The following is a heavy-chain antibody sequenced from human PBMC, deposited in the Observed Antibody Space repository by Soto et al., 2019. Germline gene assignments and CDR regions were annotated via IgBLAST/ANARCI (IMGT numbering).Heavy chain of an antibody. CDR2: IKSKTDGGTT. V-gene: IGHV3-15*01. J-gene: IGHJ4*02. Sequence: LQLQESGPGLVKPSETLSLTCTVSGGSISSSSYYWGWIRQPPGKGLEWIGRIKSKTDGGTTDYAAPVKGRFTISRDDSKNTLYLQMNSLKTEDTAVYYCTTDPQMTTVTTGDYWGQGTLVTVSS. CDR3: TTDPQMTTVTTGDY. CDR1: GGSISSSSYY. D-gene: IGHD4-4*01.